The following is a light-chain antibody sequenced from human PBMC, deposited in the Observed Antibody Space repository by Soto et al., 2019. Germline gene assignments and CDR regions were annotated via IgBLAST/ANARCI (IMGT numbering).Light chain of an antibody. J-gene: IGKJ3*01. CDR1: ESISSHY. V-gene: IGKV3-20*01. Sequence: PGERATLPSRASESISSHYIAWYQHKPGQAPRLLIFGASTRATGIPDRFSGSWSGTDFTLTISRLEPEDFAMYYCQNFGDSPFTFGPGTKVDIK. CDR2: GAS. CDR3: QNFGDSPFT.